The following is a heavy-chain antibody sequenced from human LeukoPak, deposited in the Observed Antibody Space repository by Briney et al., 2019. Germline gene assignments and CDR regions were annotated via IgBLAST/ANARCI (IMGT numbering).Heavy chain of an antibody. J-gene: IGHJ6*03. Sequence: GGSLRLSCAASGLTFSSYAMNWVRQAPGKGLEWVSAISGSGGNTYYADSVKGRFTISRDNSKNTLYLQMNSLRAEDTAVYYCAKALKVVAGSGPVDYYYYMDVWGKGTTVTISS. V-gene: IGHV3-23*01. CDR1: GLTFSSYA. CDR2: ISGSGGNT. D-gene: IGHD6-19*01. CDR3: AKALKVVAGSGPVDYYYYMDV.